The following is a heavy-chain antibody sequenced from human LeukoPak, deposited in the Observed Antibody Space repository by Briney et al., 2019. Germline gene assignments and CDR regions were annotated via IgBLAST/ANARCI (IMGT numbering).Heavy chain of an antibody. Sequence: GASLRLSCAASGFTFSSYAMSWVRQAPGKGLEWVSAICGSGGSTYYADSVKGWFTISRDNSKNTLHLQMNSLRAEDTAVYYCARDGDYGPFDYWGQGTLVTVSS. V-gene: IGHV3-23*01. CDR2: ICGSGGST. CDR3: ARDGDYGPFDY. CDR1: GFTFSSYA. J-gene: IGHJ4*02. D-gene: IGHD4-17*01.